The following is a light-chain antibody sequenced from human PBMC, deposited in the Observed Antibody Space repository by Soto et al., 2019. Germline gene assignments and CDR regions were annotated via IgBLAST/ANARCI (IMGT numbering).Light chain of an antibody. CDR2: GAS. CDR3: QQYSIWRT. J-gene: IGKJ1*01. V-gene: IGKV3-15*01. CDR1: ESVSTN. Sequence: IDTTQSPATLSLAPGERDTLSCRASESVSTNLAWYQQKAGQAPRLLIYGASTRATGIPARFSGSGSGTEFTLTISSLQSEDFAVYYCQQYSIWRTFGQGTKVDI.